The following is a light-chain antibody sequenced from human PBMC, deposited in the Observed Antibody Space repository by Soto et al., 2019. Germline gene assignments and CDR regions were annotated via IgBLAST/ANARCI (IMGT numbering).Light chain of an antibody. CDR2: GNS. CDR1: SSNIGAGYD. J-gene: IGLJ1*01. V-gene: IGLV1-40*01. Sequence: QSVLTQPPSVSGAPGQRVTISCTGSSSNIGAGYDVHWYQQLPGTAPKLLIYGNSNRPSGVPDRFSGSKSGTSASLAITGLQAEDEADYYCQSYDSSLSGFYVFGPGTKLTV. CDR3: QSYDSSLSGFYV.